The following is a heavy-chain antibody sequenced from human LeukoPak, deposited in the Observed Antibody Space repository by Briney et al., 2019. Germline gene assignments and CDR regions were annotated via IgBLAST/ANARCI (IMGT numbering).Heavy chain of an antibody. CDR1: GYTFTSYY. Sequence: ASVTVSCKASGYTFTSYYMHWVRQAPGQGLEWMGIINPSGGSTSYAQKFQGRVTMTRDTSTSTVYMELSSLRSEDTAVYYCARDSPQYSGSYYFDYWGQGTLVTVSS. CDR3: ARDSPQYSGSYYFDY. CDR2: INPSGGST. V-gene: IGHV1-46*01. D-gene: IGHD1-26*01. J-gene: IGHJ4*02.